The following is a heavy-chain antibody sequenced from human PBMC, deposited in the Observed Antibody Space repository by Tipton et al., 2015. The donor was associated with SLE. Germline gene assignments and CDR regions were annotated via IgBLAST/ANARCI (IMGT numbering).Heavy chain of an antibody. CDR1: GFTFSSYG. Sequence: SLRLSCAASGFTFSSYGMHWVRQAPGKGLEWVAVIWYDGSNKYYADSVKGRFTISRDNSKNTLYLQMNSLRAEDTAVYYCARDAGCWPAEYFQHWGQGTLVTVSS. J-gene: IGHJ1*01. V-gene: IGHV3-33*01. D-gene: IGHD2-15*01. CDR2: IWYDGSNK. CDR3: ARDAGCWPAEYFQH.